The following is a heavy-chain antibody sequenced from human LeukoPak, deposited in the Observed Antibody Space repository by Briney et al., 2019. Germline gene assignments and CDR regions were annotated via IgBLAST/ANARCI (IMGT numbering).Heavy chain of an antibody. CDR3: AKDRVGAPPGDWEYLGASNCFDI. CDR1: GYTFNRYG. D-gene: IGHD3-16*01. V-gene: IGHV1-18*01. Sequence: GASVKVSCKASGYTFNRYGVNWVRQAPGQGLEWMGWTGTYNGNTNLAQKFKGRVTMTTDTATSTAYMELKSLRLDDTAVYYCAKDRVGAPPGDWEYLGASNCFDIWGQGTMVSVSS. CDR2: TGTYNGNT. J-gene: IGHJ3*02.